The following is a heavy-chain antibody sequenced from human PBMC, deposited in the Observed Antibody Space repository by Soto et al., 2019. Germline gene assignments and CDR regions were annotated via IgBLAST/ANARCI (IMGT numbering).Heavy chain of an antibody. Sequence: PVGSLRLSCAASGFTFSSYGMHWVRQAPGKGLEWVAVVSYDGSNKYYADSVKGRFTISRDNSKNTLYLQMNSLRAEDTAVYYCAKDNDYDSIYGMDVWGQGTTVTVSS. V-gene: IGHV3-30*18. J-gene: IGHJ6*02. D-gene: IGHD3-22*01. CDR2: VSYDGSNK. CDR3: AKDNDYDSIYGMDV. CDR1: GFTFSSYG.